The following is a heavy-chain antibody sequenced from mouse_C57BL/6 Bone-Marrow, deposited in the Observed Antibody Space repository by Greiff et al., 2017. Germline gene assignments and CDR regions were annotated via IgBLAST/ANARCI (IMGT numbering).Heavy chain of an antibody. CDR3: ARVSYYYGSSYVDY. Sequence: EVQRVESGPGLVKPSQSLSLTCSVTGYSITSGYYWNWIRQFPGNKLEWMGYISYDGSNNYNPSLKNRISITRDTSKNQFFLKLNSVTTEDTATYYCARVSYYYGSSYVDYWGQGTTLTVSS. V-gene: IGHV3-6*01. D-gene: IGHD1-1*01. CDR2: ISYDGSN. J-gene: IGHJ2*01. CDR1: GYSITSGYY.